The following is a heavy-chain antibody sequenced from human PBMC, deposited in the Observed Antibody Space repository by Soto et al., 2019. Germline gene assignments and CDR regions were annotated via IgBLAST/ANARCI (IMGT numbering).Heavy chain of an antibody. J-gene: IGHJ6*02. CDR3: ARDSNRIYDAWTGYYSYYYYYGMDV. D-gene: IGHD3-3*01. CDR2: ISSRSKYI. CDR1: GFTFSSCA. Sequence: PGGSLRLSCAASGFTFSSCAMSWVRQAPGKGLEWVSSISSRSKYIYYADSVKGRFTISRDNAKNSLFLEMISLRVEDTAVYYCARDSNRIYDAWTGYYSYYYYYGMDVWGQGTTVTVSS. V-gene: IGHV3-21*01.